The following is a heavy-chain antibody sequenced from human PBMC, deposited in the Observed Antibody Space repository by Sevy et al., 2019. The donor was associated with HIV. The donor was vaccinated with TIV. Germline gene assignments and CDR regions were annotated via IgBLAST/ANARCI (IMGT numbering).Heavy chain of an antibody. V-gene: IGHV3-72*01. CDR1: GFTFSDHY. CDR3: ATHAGIAAAGRVFDY. J-gene: IGHJ4*02. Sequence: GGSLRLSCVASGFTFSDHYMEWVRQAPGKGLEWVGRIRNKADSYTTEYAASVKGRFTISRDDSKNSLYLLMNSLKTEDTAGYYCATHAGIAAAGRVFDYWGQGTLVTVSS. D-gene: IGHD6-13*01. CDR2: IRNKADSYTT.